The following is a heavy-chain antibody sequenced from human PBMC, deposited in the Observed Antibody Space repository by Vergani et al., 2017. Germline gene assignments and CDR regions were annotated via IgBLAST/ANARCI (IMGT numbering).Heavy chain of an antibody. V-gene: IGHV1-69*13. D-gene: IGHD2-2*02. CDR3: ARGGKDIVVVPAAILLPTKRGNWFDP. J-gene: IGHJ5*02. CDR2: IIPIFGTA. CDR1: GGTFSSYA. Sequence: QVQLVQSGAEVKKPGSSVKVSCKASGGTFSSYAISWVRQAPGQGLEWMGRIIPIFGTANYAQKFQGRVTITADESTSTAYMELSSLRSEDTAVYYCARGGKDIVVVPAAILLPTKRGNWFDPWGQGTLVTVSS.